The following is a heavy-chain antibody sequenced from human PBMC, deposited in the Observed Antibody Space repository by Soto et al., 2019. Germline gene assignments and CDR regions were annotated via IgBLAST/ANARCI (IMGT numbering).Heavy chain of an antibody. CDR2: IYYSGST. CDR3: AIASYDSSGYYLDYYYGMDV. D-gene: IGHD3-22*01. J-gene: IGHJ6*02. CDR1: GGSISSSSYY. V-gene: IGHV4-39*01. Sequence: SETVSLTCTVSGGSISSSSYYWGWIRQPPGKGLEWIGSIYYSGSTYYNPSLKSRVTISVDTSKNQFSLKLSSVTAADTAVYYCAIASYDSSGYYLDYYYGMDVWGQGTTVTVSS.